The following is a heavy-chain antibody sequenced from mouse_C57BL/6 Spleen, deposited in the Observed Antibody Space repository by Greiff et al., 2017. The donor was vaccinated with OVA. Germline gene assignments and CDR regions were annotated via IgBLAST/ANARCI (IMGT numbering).Heavy chain of an antibody. D-gene: IGHD2-12*01. CDR2: IYPGDGDT. Sequence: QVTLKVSGPELVKPGASVKISCKASGYAFSSSWMNWVKQRPGKGLEWIGRIYPGDGDTNYNGKFKGKATLTADKSSSTAYMQLSSLTSEDSAVYFCAREGYSLYAMDYWGQGTSVTVSS. CDR3: AREGYSLYAMDY. V-gene: IGHV1-82*01. CDR1: GYAFSSSW. J-gene: IGHJ4*01.